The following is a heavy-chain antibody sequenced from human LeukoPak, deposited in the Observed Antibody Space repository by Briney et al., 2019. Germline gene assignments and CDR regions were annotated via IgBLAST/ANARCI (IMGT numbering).Heavy chain of an antibody. D-gene: IGHD3-16*01. V-gene: IGHV3-30-3*01. CDR2: ISYDGSNK. CDR1: GFTFSSYA. Sequence: GRSLRLSCAASGFTFSSYAMHWVRQAPGKGLEWVAVISYDGSNKYYADSVKGRFTISRDNSKNTLYLQMNSLRAEDTAVYYCARDTTIVNDYVWGHYWGQGTLVTVSS. CDR3: ARDTTIVNDYVWGHY. J-gene: IGHJ4*02.